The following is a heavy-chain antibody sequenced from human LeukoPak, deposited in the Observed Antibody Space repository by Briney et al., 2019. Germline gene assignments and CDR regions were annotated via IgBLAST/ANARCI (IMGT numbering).Heavy chain of an antibody. Sequence: SQTLSLTCAISGDSVSSDSAAWNWIRQSPSKGLEWLGRTYYRSKWYNDYAVSVKSRITINPDTSKNQFSLQLNAVTPEDTAVYYCARVGCRGGSCYVDYWGQGTLVTVSS. J-gene: IGHJ4*02. CDR3: ARVGCRGGSCYVDY. CDR1: GDSVSSDSAA. V-gene: IGHV6-1*01. CDR2: TYYRSKWYN. D-gene: IGHD2-15*01.